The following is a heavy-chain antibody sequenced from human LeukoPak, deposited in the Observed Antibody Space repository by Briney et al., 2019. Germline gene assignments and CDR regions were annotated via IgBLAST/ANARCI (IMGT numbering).Heavy chain of an antibody. CDR2: IYYSGST. V-gene: IGHV4-59*08. CDR3: ASATHYYRSGSYLGTFEY. D-gene: IGHD3-10*01. Sequence: SETLSLTCTVSVGSIRRYYWSWIRQPPRKGLEWIGYIYYSGSTNYNPSLKSRVIISVDTSKNQFSLKLSSVTPADTAVYYCASATHYYRSGSYLGTFEYWGQGTLVTVSS. J-gene: IGHJ4*02. CDR1: VGSIRRYY.